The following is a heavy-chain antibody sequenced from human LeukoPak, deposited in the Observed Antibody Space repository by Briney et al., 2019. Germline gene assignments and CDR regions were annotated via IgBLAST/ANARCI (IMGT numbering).Heavy chain of an antibody. CDR2: IKKDGSEK. CDR1: GFTFSNYW. CDR3: AREGAEYSSSSGHPYYYYGMDV. V-gene: IGHV3-7*01. Sequence: GGSLRLSCAASGFTFSNYWMSWVRQVPGKGLEWLANIKKDGSEKYYADSVKGRFTISRDNSKNTLYLQMNSLRAEDTAVYYCAREGAEYSSSSGHPYYYYGMDVWGQGTTVTVSS. D-gene: IGHD6-6*01. J-gene: IGHJ6*02.